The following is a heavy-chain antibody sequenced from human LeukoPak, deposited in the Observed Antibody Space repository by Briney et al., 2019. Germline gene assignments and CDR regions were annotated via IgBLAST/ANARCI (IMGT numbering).Heavy chain of an antibody. J-gene: IGHJ5*02. D-gene: IGHD6-13*01. Sequence: SETLSLTCAVYGGSFSGYYWSWIRQPPGKGLEWIGEINHSGSTNYNPSLKSRVTISVDTSKNHFSLKLNSVTAADTAVYYCARVYSSSRGFDPWGQGTLVTVSS. CDR3: ARVYSSSRGFDP. CDR1: GGSFSGYY. CDR2: INHSGST. V-gene: IGHV4-34*01.